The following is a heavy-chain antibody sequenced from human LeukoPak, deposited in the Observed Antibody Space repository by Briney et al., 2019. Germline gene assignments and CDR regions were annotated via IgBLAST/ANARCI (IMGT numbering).Heavy chain of an antibody. J-gene: IGHJ3*02. CDR1: GDSISYYY. V-gene: IGHV4-59*01. CDR3: ASQTTMASRDAFDI. CDR2: IYYSGST. D-gene: IGHD3-10*01. Sequence: SETLSLTCTVSGDSISYYYWSWIRQPPGKGLEWIGYIYYSGSTNYNPSLKSRVTISVDTSKNQFSLKLSSVTAADTAVYYCASQTTMASRDAFDIWGQGTMVTVSS.